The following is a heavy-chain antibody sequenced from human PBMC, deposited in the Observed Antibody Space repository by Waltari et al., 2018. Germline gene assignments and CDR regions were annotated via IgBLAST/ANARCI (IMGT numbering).Heavy chain of an antibody. Sequence: VELLLSVGDLVHPGVSLILSCAASAFTVSSHWLPWVRQVPGNGLLGVSRINSDGSSTTYADSVKGRFIIDRDNAKDTLFLQMTNLRTDDTAIYYCARGLNFDSWSGYYGYLDSWGRGTRVTVAS. CDR2: INSDGSST. CDR3: ARGLNFDSWSGYYGYLDS. CDR1: AFTVSSHW. V-gene: IGHV3-74*03. J-gene: IGHJ4*02. D-gene: IGHD3-3*01.